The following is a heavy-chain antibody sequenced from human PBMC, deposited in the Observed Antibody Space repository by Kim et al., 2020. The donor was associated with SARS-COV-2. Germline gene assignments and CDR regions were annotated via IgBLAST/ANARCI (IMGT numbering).Heavy chain of an antibody. J-gene: IGHJ4*02. Sequence: GGSLRLSCAASGFTFDDYAMHWVRQAPGKGLEWVSGISWNSGTICYADSVKGRFTTSRDNAKNSLYLQMNRLRAEDTALYYCVKDIGYSSGSPDNWGQGTLVTVTS. V-gene: IGHV3-9*01. CDR3: VKDIGYSSGSPDN. D-gene: IGHD6-19*01. CDR2: ISWNSGTI. CDR1: GFTFDDYA.